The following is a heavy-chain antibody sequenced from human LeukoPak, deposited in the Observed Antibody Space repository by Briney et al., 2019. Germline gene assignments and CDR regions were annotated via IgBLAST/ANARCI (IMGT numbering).Heavy chain of an antibody. CDR2: IYYSGST. V-gene: IGHV4-39*07. J-gene: IGHJ5*02. CDR3: ARGEVPAGEGWFDP. CDR1: GGSISSSSYY. Sequence: SETLSLTCTVSGGSISSSSYYWGWIRQPPGKGLEWIGSIYYSGSTYYNPSLKSRVTISVDTSKNQFSLKLSSVTAADTAVYYCARGEVPAGEGWFDPWGQGTLVTVSS. D-gene: IGHD2-2*01.